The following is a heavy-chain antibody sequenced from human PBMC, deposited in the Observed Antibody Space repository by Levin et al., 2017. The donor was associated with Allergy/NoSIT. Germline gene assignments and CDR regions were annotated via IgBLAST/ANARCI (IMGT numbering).Heavy chain of an antibody. CDR2: ISYDGSNK. D-gene: IGHD1-26*01. CDR1: GFTFSSYA. J-gene: IGHJ4*02. Sequence: AGGSLRLSCAASGFTFSSYAMHWVRQAPGKGLEWVAVISYDGSNKYYADSVKGRFTISRDNSKNTLYLQMNSLRAEDTAVYYCARDRSLGATFDYWGQGTLVTVSS. V-gene: IGHV3-30-3*01. CDR3: ARDRSLGATFDY.